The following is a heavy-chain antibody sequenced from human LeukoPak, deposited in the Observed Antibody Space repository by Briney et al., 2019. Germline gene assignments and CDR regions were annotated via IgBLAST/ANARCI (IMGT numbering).Heavy chain of an antibody. J-gene: IGHJ6*03. CDR1: GFTFNAMA. Sequence: GGSLRLSCAASGFTFNAMACTGSASARLQARGWSGWQFADSVKGRFTLSRDNSKNTLYLQMNSLRAEDTAVYYCAKSGVVWFGEFSPKRCYYMDVWGKGTTVTVSS. V-gene: IGHV3-30*18. D-gene: IGHD3-10*01. CDR3: AKSGVVWFGEFSPKRCYYMDV.